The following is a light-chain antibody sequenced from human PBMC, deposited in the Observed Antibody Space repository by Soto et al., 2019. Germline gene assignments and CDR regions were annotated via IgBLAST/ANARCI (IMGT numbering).Light chain of an antibody. CDR2: AAS. J-gene: IGKJ4*01. CDR1: QGISSW. CDR3: QQANSVPLT. V-gene: IGKV1-12*01. Sequence: DIQMTQSPSSVSASVGDRVNITCRASQGISSWLAWYKQEPGKAPKLLIYAASSLQSGVPSRFSGSGSGTDFTLPISSLQPEDFATYYCQQANSVPLTFGGGTKVEIK.